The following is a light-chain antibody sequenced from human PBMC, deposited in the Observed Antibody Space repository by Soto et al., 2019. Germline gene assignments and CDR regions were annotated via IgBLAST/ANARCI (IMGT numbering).Light chain of an antibody. V-gene: IGLV2-23*01. Sequence: QSVLTQPASVSGSLGQSITISCTGTGSDVGSYKLVFWYQQHPGKAPKLIIFEGINRPSGVSNRFSGSKSDNTASLTISGLEAEDEADYYCCSYVGTWVFGGGTKVTVL. CDR2: EGI. J-gene: IGLJ3*02. CDR1: GSDVGSYKL. CDR3: CSYVGTWV.